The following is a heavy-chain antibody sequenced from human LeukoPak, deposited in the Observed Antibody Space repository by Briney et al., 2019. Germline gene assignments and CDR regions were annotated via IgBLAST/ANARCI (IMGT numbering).Heavy chain of an antibody. CDR1: GFTFSSYA. V-gene: IGHV3-23*01. D-gene: IGHD3-10*02. CDR3: AKDLEPVNRSVRGQGY. Sequence: GGSLRLSCAAYGFTFSSYAMSWVRQAPGKGLEWVSAISGSGGSTYYADSVKGRFTISRDNSKNTLYLQMNSLRAEDTAVYYCAKDLEPVNRSVRGQGYWGQGTLVTVPS. J-gene: IGHJ4*02. CDR2: ISGSGGST.